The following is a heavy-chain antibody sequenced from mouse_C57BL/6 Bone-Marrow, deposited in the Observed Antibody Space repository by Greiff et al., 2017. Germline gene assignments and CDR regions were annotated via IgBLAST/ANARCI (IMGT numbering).Heavy chain of an antibody. CDR3: ARSGYGSFAY. V-gene: IGHV1-77*01. CDR1: GYTFTDYY. J-gene: IGHJ3*01. D-gene: IGHD2-2*01. Sequence: QVQLQQSGAELARPGASVKLSCKASGYTFTDYYINWVKQRTGQGLEWIGEIYPGSGDTYYNEKFKDKATLTADKSSSTAYMQLSSLTSEDSAVYFCARSGYGSFAYWGQGTLVTVSA. CDR2: IYPGSGDT.